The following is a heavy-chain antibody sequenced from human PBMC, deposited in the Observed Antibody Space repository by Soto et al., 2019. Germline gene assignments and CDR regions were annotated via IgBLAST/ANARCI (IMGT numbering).Heavy chain of an antibody. CDR1: GFTFSSYA. CDR3: ANRERAYYDSSGVDY. J-gene: IGHJ4*02. CDR2: ISGSGGST. D-gene: IGHD3-22*01. Sequence: GGSLRLSCAASGFTFSSYAMSWVRQAPGKGLEWVSAISGSGGSTYYADSVKGRFTISRDNSKNTLYLQMNSLRAEDTAVYYCANRERAYYDSSGVDYWGQGTLVTVSS. V-gene: IGHV3-23*01.